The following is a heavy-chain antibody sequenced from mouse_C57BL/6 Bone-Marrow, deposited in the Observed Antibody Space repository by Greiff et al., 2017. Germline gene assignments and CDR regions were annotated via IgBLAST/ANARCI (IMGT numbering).Heavy chain of an antibody. V-gene: IGHV1-82*01. CDR2: IYPGDGDT. CDR1: GYAFSSSW. Sequence: VQLQQSGPELAKPGASVKISCKASGYAFSSSWMNWVKQRPGKGLEWIGRIYPGDGDTNYNGKFKGKATLTADKSSSTAYMQLSSLTSEDSAVYFCARSRGTYSYFDFWGRGTALTVSA. CDR3: ARSRGTYSYFDF. D-gene: IGHD2-10*01. J-gene: IGHJ2*01.